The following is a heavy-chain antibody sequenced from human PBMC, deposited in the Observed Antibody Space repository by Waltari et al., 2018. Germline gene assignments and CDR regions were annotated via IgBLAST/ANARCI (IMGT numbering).Heavy chain of an antibody. CDR1: GGSISSDKYY. J-gene: IGHJ6*02. CDR3: AREGDIGVNRGTYGLDV. CDR2: IHSSGST. Sequence: QVQLQESGPGLVKPSQTLSLTCAVSGGSISSDKYYWHWIRQPAGKAVEWIGRIHSSGSTDFNPSLKSRVTIPFDTSKNQFSLKLTSVTAADAAVYYCAREGDIGVNRGTYGLDVWGQGTTVTVSS. V-gene: IGHV4-61*02. D-gene: IGHD2-15*01.